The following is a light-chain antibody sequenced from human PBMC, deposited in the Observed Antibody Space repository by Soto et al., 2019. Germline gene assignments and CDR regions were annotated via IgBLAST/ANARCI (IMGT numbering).Light chain of an antibody. Sequence: QSVLTQPPPASGSPGQSVTISCTGTSSDVGRYDYVSWYQHHPGKAPKLIIYDVSQRPSGVPDRFSGSKSGNTASLTVSGLQAEDEADYYCNSYADSNTYLFGPGTKVTVL. CDR1: SSDVGRYDY. J-gene: IGLJ1*01. V-gene: IGLV2-8*01. CDR3: NSYADSNTYL. CDR2: DVS.